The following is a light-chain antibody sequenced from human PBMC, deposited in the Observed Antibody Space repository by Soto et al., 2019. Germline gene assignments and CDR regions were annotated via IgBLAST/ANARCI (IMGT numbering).Light chain of an antibody. V-gene: IGLV1-40*01. Sequence: VLTQPPSVSGAPGQRVTISCTGSSSNIGAGYDVHWYQQLPGTAPKLLIYGNSNRPSGVPDRFSGSKSGTSASLAITGLQAEDEADYYCQSYDSSLSAYVVFGGGTKVTVL. J-gene: IGLJ2*01. CDR1: SSNIGAGYD. CDR3: QSYDSSLSAYVV. CDR2: GNS.